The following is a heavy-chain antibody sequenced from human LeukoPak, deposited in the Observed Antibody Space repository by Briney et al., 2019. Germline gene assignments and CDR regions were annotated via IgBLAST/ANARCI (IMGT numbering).Heavy chain of an antibody. CDR3: ARGPFSDRVLQTNAFDI. J-gene: IGHJ3*02. D-gene: IGHD3-3*02. CDR1: GFTFSNYA. Sequence: GGSLRLSCAASGFTFSNYAIHWVRQAPGKGLEWVAVISYNGNNKYYADSVKGRFTISRGSSKNTLYLQMYSLRAEDTAVYYCARGPFSDRVLQTNAFDIWGQGTMVTVSS. CDR2: ISYNGNNK. V-gene: IGHV3-30-3*01.